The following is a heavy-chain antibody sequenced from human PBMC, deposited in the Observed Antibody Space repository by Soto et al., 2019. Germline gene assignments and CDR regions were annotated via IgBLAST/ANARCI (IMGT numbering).Heavy chain of an antibody. J-gene: IGHJ5*02. V-gene: IGHV4-59*08. D-gene: IGHD2-15*01. CDR2: IYNSGST. Sequence: SETLSLTCTVSGGSISSNYWSWIRQPPGKGLEWIGYIYNSGSTNYNPSLKSRVTISVDTSKNQLSLKLSSVTAADTAVYYCARLRVVVGTSDWFDPWGQGTLVTVSS. CDR3: ARLRVVVGTSDWFDP. CDR1: GGSISSNY.